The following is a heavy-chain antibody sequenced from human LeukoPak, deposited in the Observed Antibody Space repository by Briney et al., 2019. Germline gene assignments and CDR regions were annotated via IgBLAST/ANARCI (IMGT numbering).Heavy chain of an antibody. CDR2: IYYSGST. Sequence: PSETLSLTCTVSGGSISSYYWSWIRQPPGKGLEWIGYIYYSGSTNYNTSLKSRVTISVDTSKNRFSLKLSSVTAADTAVYYCARCRRAAAGYYYYYYMDVWGKGTTVTISS. J-gene: IGHJ6*03. CDR3: ARCRRAAAGYYYYYYMDV. D-gene: IGHD6-13*01. V-gene: IGHV4-59*01. CDR1: GGSISSYY.